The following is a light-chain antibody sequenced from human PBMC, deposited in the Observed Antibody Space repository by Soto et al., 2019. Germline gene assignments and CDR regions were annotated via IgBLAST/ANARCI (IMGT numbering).Light chain of an antibody. J-gene: IGKJ5*01. Sequence: EIVLTQSPGTLSLSPGERGTLSCRASQSVSSYLAWYQQKPGQAPRLLIYDASNRATGIPARFSGSGSGTDFTLTISSLEPEDFAVYYCQQRSNWPPTFGQGTRLEIK. CDR2: DAS. V-gene: IGKV3-11*01. CDR1: QSVSSY. CDR3: QQRSNWPPT.